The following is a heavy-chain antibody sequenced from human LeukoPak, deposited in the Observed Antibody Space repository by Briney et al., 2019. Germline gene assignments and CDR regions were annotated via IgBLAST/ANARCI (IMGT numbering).Heavy chain of an antibody. CDR1: GGSISSYY. CDR2: INDSGST. V-gene: IGHV4-59*08. CDR3: TRRGRNNWGEGNDY. D-gene: IGHD1-1*01. Sequence: SETLSLNCTVSGGSISSYYWSWIRQPPGQGLDWIGYINDSGSTNSKPSLKSRVTMSVDTSKNQFSLKLSSVTAADTAVYYCTRRGRNNWGEGNDYWGQGTLVTVSS. J-gene: IGHJ4*02.